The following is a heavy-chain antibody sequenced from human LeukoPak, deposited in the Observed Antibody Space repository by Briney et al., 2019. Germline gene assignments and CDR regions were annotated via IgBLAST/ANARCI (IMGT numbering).Heavy chain of an antibody. CDR3: ARGLYRSGWYYFDY. CDR2: INSDGSTA. Sequence: GGSLRLSCAASGFTFSSYWMHWVRQAPGKGLVWVARINSDGSTASYADSVKGRFTISRDNAKNTLFLQMNSLRAEDTAVYYCARGLYRSGWYYFDYWGQGTLVTVSS. J-gene: IGHJ4*02. V-gene: IGHV3-74*01. CDR1: GFTFSSYW. D-gene: IGHD6-19*01.